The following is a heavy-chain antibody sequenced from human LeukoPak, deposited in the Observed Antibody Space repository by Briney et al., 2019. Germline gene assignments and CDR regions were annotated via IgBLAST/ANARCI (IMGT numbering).Heavy chain of an antibody. J-gene: IGHJ3*02. D-gene: IGHD3-10*01. CDR3: ARKNSGSKDDAFDI. V-gene: IGHV1-18*01. Sequence: GASVNVSCKASVYTFTNHGISWVRQAPGQGLEWVGWISDHSRDGHYAQKFQGRVTMTSDTSATTAYMELRSLRSDDTAVYYCARKNSGSKDDAFDIWGQGTMVTVSA. CDR1: VYTFTNHG. CDR2: ISDHSRDG.